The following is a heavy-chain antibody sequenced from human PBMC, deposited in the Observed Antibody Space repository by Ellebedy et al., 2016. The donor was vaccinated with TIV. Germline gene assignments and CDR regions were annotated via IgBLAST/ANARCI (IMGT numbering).Heavy chain of an antibody. CDR2: IIPIFGTA. V-gene: IGHV1-69*13. Sequence: SVKVSXKASRGTFSSYAISWVRQAPGQGLEWMGGIIPIFGTANYAQKFQGRVTITADESTSTAYMELSRLRSDDTAVYYCATDIVVVVAAIGGGNDAFDIWGQGTMVTVSS. CDR3: ATDIVVVVAAIGGGNDAFDI. J-gene: IGHJ3*02. D-gene: IGHD2-15*01. CDR1: RGTFSSYA.